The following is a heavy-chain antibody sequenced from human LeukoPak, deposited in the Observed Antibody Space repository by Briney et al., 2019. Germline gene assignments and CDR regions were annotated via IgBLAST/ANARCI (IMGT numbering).Heavy chain of an antibody. CDR2: VYYSGST. Sequence: SETLSLTCTVSGGSISSSSYYWGWIRQPPGKGLEWIGRVYYSGSTYYNPSLKSRVTISVDTSKNQFSLRLTSVTAADTAVYYCARAMVDVNLYYFDYWGQGTLVTVSS. D-gene: IGHD2-15*01. CDR3: ARAMVDVNLYYFDY. J-gene: IGHJ4*02. V-gene: IGHV4-39*07. CDR1: GGSISSSSYY.